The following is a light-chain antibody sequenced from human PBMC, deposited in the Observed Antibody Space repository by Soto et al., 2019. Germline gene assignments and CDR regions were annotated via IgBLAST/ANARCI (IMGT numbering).Light chain of an antibody. V-gene: IGLV2-14*01. CDR2: DVS. Sequence: QSALTQPASVSGSPGQSITISCTGTSSDVGGYNYVSWYQQHPGKAPKLMIYDVSNRPSGVSNRFSGSESGNTASLTISGLKAEDEADYYCSSYTSSSPWVFGGGTQLTVL. CDR1: SSDVGGYNY. J-gene: IGLJ3*02. CDR3: SSYTSSSPWV.